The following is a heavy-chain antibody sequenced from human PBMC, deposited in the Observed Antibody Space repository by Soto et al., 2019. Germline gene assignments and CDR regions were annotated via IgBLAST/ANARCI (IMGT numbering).Heavy chain of an antibody. J-gene: IGHJ4*02. D-gene: IGHD5-18*01. CDR2: INHSGST. CDR1: GGSFSGYY. V-gene: IGHV4-34*01. Sequence: QVQLQQWGAGLLKPSETLSLTCAVYGGSFSGYYWSWIRQPPGKGLEWIGEINHSGSTNYNPSLKSRVTISVDTSKNQFSLQLSSVTAADTAVYYCARVPGYSYGYFDYWGQGTLVTVSS. CDR3: ARVPGYSYGYFDY.